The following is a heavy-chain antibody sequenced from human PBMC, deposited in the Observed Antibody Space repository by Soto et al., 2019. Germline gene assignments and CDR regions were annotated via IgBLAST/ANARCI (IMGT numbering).Heavy chain of an antibody. Sequence: SVKVSCKASGGTFSSYAISWVRQAPGQGLELMGGIIPIFGTANYAQKLQGRVTITADESTSTAYMELSSLRSEDTAVYYCARARGYCSGGSCYHHKIEYFQHWGQGTLVTVYS. CDR2: IIPIFGTA. J-gene: IGHJ1*01. CDR3: ARARGYCSGGSCYHHKIEYFQH. CDR1: GGTFSSYA. V-gene: IGHV1-69*13. D-gene: IGHD2-15*01.